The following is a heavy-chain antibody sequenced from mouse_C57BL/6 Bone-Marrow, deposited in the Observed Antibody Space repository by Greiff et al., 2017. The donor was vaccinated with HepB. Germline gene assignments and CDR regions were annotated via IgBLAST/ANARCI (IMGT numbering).Heavy chain of an antibody. Sequence: EVQGVESGGGLVKPGGSQKLSCAASGFTFSSYAMSWVRQTPEKRLEWVATISDGGSYTYYPDNVKGRFTISRDNAKNNLYLQMSHLKSEDTAMYYCARESLLYYFDYWGQGTTLTVSS. CDR2: ISDGGSYT. V-gene: IGHV5-4*01. CDR1: GFTFSSYA. J-gene: IGHJ2*01. CDR3: ARESLLYYFDY.